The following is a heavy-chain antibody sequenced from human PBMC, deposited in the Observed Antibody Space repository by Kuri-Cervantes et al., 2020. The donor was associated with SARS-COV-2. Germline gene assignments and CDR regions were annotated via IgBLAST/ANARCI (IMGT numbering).Heavy chain of an antibody. V-gene: IGHV3-30*02. D-gene: IGHD3-3*01. CDR1: GFTFDDYA. J-gene: IGHJ4*02. CDR3: AKVETASLDS. Sequence: GGSLRLSCAASGFTFDDYAMHWVRQASGKGLEWVGFVRRDGSNYYYADSVKGRFTISRDNSKNSLYLEMNSLRPEDTAVYYCAKVETASLDSWGQGTQVTVSS. CDR2: VRRDGSNY.